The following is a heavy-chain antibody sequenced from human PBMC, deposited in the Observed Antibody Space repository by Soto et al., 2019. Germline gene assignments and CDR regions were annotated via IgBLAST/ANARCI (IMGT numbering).Heavy chain of an antibody. CDR2: ISAYNGNT. V-gene: IGHV1-18*01. D-gene: IGHD2-8*02. J-gene: IGHJ5*02. CDR3: ARDDITTPGAQGFDP. Sequence: ASVKVSCKAYDYTFINHGISWVRQAPGQGLEWMGWISAYNGNTNYAQNLQGRVTMTTDASTSTAYMELRSLRSDDTAVYYCARDDITTPGAQGFDPWGQGTLVTVSX. CDR1: DYTFINHG.